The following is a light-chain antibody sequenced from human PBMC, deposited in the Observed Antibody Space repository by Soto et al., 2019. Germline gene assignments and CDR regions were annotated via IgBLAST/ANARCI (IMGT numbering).Light chain of an antibody. CDR2: EVN. V-gene: IGLV2-14*01. CDR3: SSYTSSSTWV. Sequence: QSALTQPASVSGSPGQSITISCTGASSDVGDYNYVSWYQHHPGKAPKLLIYEVNNRPSGVSDRFSGSKSGNVASLTISWLQAEDEADYYCSSYTSSSTWVFGGGTKLTVL. CDR1: SSDVGDYNY. J-gene: IGLJ3*02.